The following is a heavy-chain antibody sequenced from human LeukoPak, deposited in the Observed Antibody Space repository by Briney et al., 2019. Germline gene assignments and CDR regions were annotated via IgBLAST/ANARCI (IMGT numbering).Heavy chain of an antibody. J-gene: IGHJ5*02. V-gene: IGHV3-30*18. CDR1: GFTFSSYG. D-gene: IGHD3-16*01. CDR2: ISYDGSNK. CDR3: AKDLYVGP. Sequence: GGSLRLSCAASGFTFSSYGMHWVRQAPGKGLEWVAVISYDGSNKYYADSVKGRFTISRDNSKNTLYLQMNSLRAEDTAVYYCAKDLYVGPWGQGTLVTDSS.